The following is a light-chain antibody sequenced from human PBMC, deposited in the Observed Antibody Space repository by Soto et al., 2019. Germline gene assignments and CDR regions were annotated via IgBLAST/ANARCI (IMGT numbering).Light chain of an antibody. J-gene: IGKJ1*01. V-gene: IGKV1-39*01. CDR2: GAS. Sequence: IRMPQSPSSLSASVGDRVTITCRASLTIGDSLSWFQQKVGKPPTLLIYGASALQSGVPARFSGSGSGTDFTLTINNMQREDFATYYCQQTYNLPRTFGQGTKVDI. CDR3: QQTYNLPRT. CDR1: LTIGDS.